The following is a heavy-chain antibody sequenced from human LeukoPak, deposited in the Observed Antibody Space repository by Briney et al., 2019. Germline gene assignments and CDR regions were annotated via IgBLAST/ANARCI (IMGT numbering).Heavy chain of an antibody. CDR2: IYYSGST. V-gene: IGHV4-39*07. J-gene: IGHJ6*03. Sequence: SETLSLTCTVSGGSISSSSYYWGWIRQPPGKGLEWIGSIYYSGSTYYNPSLKSRVTISVNTSKNQFSLKLSSVTAADTAVYYCARTGYYYYMDVWGKGTTVTVSS. CDR3: ARTGYYYYMDV. CDR1: GGSISSSSYY.